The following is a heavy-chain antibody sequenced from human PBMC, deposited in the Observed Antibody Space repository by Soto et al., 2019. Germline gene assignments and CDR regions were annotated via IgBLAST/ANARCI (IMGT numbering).Heavy chain of an antibody. CDR2: ISYDGSNK. CDR1: GFTFSSYA. Sequence: GGSLRLSCAASGFTFSSYAMHWVRQAPGKGLEWVAVISYDGSNKYYADSVKGRFTSSRDNSKNTLYLQMNSLRAEDTAVYYCARSYYDILTGSALDYWGQGTLVTVSS. D-gene: IGHD3-9*01. CDR3: ARSYYDILTGSALDY. J-gene: IGHJ4*02. V-gene: IGHV3-30-3*01.